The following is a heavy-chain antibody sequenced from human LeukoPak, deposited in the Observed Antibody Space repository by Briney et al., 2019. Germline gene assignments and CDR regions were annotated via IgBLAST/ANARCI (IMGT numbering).Heavy chain of an antibody. CDR1: GASISSDASY. Sequence: SETLSLTCNVSGASISSDASYWTWIRQHPGKGLEWIGRIYNTGSTNYNPSLKSRVTMSVDTSKNQFSLKLSSVTAADTAVYYCARSSGSYRPWGQGTLVTVSS. CDR2: IYNTGST. J-gene: IGHJ5*02. D-gene: IGHD1-26*01. V-gene: IGHV4-61*08. CDR3: ARSSGSYRP.